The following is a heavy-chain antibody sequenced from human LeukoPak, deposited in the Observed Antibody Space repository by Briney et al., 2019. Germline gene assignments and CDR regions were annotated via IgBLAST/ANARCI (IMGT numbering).Heavy chain of an antibody. V-gene: IGHV4-34*01. Sequence: SETLSLTCAVYGGSFSDYYWSWIRQPPGKGLEWIGEINHSGSTNYNPSLKSRVTISVDTSKNHFSLKLSSVTAADTAVYYCARRVRGVNDAFDIWGQGTMVTVSS. CDR1: GGSFSDYY. D-gene: IGHD3-10*01. J-gene: IGHJ3*02. CDR2: INHSGST. CDR3: ARRVRGVNDAFDI.